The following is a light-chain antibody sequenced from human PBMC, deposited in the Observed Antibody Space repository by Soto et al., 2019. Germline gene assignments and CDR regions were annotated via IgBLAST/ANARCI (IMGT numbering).Light chain of an antibody. J-gene: IGKJ1*01. CDR3: QQYNNYFSWT. Sequence: DIQMTQSPSTLSASVGDRLTITCRASQSISIWLAWYQQKPGKAPNILIYDASTLVSGVPSRFSGSGSGTEFTLTISSLQPDDFATYYCQQYNNYFSWTFGQGTKVEIK. CDR1: QSISIW. V-gene: IGKV1-5*01. CDR2: DAS.